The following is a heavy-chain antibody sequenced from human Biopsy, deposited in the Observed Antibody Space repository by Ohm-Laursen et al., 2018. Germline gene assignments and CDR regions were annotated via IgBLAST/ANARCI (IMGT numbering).Heavy chain of an antibody. J-gene: IGHJ4*02. CDR1: GGTFSNYA. D-gene: IGHD3-3*01. CDR2: IIAVSGLV. CDR3: ATPSQYYDSWGGYPPFDH. V-gene: IGHV1-69*17. Sequence: SSVKVSCKPSGGTFSNYAISWVRQAPGEGLEWMGGIIAVSGLVNYAPKFQGRVSITADKSTTTAYMELSNLKSEDTAVYYCATPSQYYDSWGGYPPFDHWGQGTLVTVSS.